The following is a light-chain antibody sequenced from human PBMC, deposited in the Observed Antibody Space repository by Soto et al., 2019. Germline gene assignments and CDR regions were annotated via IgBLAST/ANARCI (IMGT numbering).Light chain of an antibody. V-gene: IGKV3-20*01. J-gene: IGKJ2*01. Sequence: EIVLTQSPGTLSLSPGERATLSCRASQSVSRSYLAWYQQKPGQAPRLLIYGASSRATGIPDRFTGSGSGTDFTLTISRLEPEDFAVYSCQHYGDSSYTFGQGNKLEIQ. CDR2: GAS. CDR1: QSVSRSY. CDR3: QHYGDSSYT.